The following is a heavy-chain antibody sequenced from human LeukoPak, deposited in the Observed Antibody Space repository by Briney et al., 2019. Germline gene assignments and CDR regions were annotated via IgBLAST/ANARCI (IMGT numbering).Heavy chain of an antibody. D-gene: IGHD3-22*01. J-gene: IGHJ5*02. CDR2: INHSGST. CDR1: GGSFSGYY. Sequence: PSETLSLTCAVYGGSFSGYYWSWIRQPPGKGLEWIGEINHSGSTNYNPSLKSRVTISVDTSKNQFSLKLSSVTAADTAVYYCARHYSSVVIRYNWFDPWGQGTLVTVSS. CDR3: ARHYSSVVIRYNWFDP. V-gene: IGHV4-34*01.